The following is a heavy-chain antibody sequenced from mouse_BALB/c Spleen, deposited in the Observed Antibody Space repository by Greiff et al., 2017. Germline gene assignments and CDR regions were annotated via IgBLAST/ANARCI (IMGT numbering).Heavy chain of an antibody. CDR1: GFTFNTYA. CDR3: VRWLLREDYAMDY. V-gene: IGHV10-1*02. Sequence: EVQLQESGGGLVQPKGSLKLSCAASGFTFNTYAMNWVRQAPGKGLEWVARIRSKSNNYATYYADSVKDRFTISRDDSQSMLYLQMNNLKTEDTAMYYCVRWLLREDYAMDYWGQGTSVTVSS. J-gene: IGHJ4*01. CDR2: IRSKSNNYAT. D-gene: IGHD2-3*01.